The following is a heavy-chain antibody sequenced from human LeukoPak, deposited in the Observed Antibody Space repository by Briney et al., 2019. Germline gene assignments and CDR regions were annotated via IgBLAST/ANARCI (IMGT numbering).Heavy chain of an antibody. CDR1: GGSIGGYY. Sequence: SETLSLTCTVSGGSIGGYYWSWIRQPPGKGLEWIGYIYDSGSTNYNPSLKSRVTISVDTSKNQFSLKLSSVTAADMAVYYCARVGGTNYYYYGMDVWGQGTTVTVSS. CDR2: IYDSGST. D-gene: IGHD3-10*01. V-gene: IGHV4-59*01. J-gene: IGHJ6*02. CDR3: ARVGGTNYYYYGMDV.